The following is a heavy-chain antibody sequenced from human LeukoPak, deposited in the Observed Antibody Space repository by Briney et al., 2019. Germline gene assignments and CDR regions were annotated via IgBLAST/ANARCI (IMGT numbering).Heavy chain of an antibody. CDR3: ARGRPREEWSYPYYYYYMDV. Sequence: SETLSLTCTVSGGSISSYYWSWIRQPPGKGLEWIGYIYYSGSTKYNPSLKSRVTISVDTSKNQFSLKLSSVTAADTAVYYCARGRPREEWSYPYYYYYMDVWGKGTTVTVSS. CDR1: GGSISSYY. J-gene: IGHJ6*03. CDR2: IYYSGST. D-gene: IGHD3-3*01. V-gene: IGHV4-59*01.